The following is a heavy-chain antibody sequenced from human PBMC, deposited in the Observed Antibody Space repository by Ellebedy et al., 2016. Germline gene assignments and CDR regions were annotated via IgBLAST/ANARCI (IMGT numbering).Heavy chain of an antibody. CDR1: GYTFTTFS. Sequence: ASVKVSXXASGYTFTTFSITWVRQVPGQGLEWMGFVNNFSGNTKFAQKFQGRVSMTTDSSTHTAYMDLRSLRSDDTAMYYCARERMTMATPGHFAYWGQGTLVTVSS. CDR2: VNNFSGNT. D-gene: IGHD2-15*01. CDR3: ARERMTMATPGHFAY. J-gene: IGHJ4*02. V-gene: IGHV1-18*04.